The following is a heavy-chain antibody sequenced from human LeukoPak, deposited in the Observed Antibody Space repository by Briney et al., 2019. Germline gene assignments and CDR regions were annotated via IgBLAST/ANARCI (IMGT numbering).Heavy chain of an antibody. CDR1: GFTFSNYA. J-gene: IGHJ4*02. CDR2: ISGGGDSA. Sequence: GGSLRLSCAASGFTFSNYAMSWVRQAPGKGLEWVSVISGGGDSADYADSMKGRFTISRDNSKNTLYLQMNSLRAEDTALYYCAKLGCTGTFCYANYWGQGTLVTVSS. D-gene: IGHD2-2*01. CDR3: AKLGCTGTFCYANY. V-gene: IGHV3-23*01.